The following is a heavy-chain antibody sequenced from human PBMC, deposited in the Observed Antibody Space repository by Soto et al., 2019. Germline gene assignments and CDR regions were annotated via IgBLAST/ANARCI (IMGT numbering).Heavy chain of an antibody. Sequence: KPSETLSLTCTVSGGSISSYYWSWIRQPAGKGLEWIGRIYTSGSTNYNPSLKSRVTMSVDTSKNQFSLKLSSVTAADTAVYYCARDWETGTTIGYGMDVWGQGTTVTVSS. D-gene: IGHD1-7*01. CDR3: ARDWETGTTIGYGMDV. V-gene: IGHV4-4*07. J-gene: IGHJ6*02. CDR1: GGSISSYY. CDR2: IYTSGST.